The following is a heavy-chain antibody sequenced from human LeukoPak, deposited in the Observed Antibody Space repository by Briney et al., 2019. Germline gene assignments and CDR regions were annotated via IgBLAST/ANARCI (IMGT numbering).Heavy chain of an antibody. CDR1: GYTFTGYY. J-gene: IGHJ4*02. CDR3: ARAWDIVVVPATVGYGDCGGY. CDR2: INPNSGGT. V-gene: IGHV1-2*02. D-gene: IGHD2-2*01. Sequence: ASVKVSCKASGYTFTGYYMHWVRQAPGQGLEWMGWINPNSGGTNYAQKFQGRVTMTRDTSISTAYMELSRLRSDDTAVYYCARAWDIVVVPATVGYGDCGGYWGQGTLVTVSS.